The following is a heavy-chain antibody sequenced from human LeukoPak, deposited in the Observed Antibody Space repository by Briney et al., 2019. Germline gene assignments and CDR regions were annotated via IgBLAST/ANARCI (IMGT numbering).Heavy chain of an antibody. CDR2: IKQDGSEK. D-gene: IGHD2-2*01. V-gene: IGHV3-7*01. J-gene: IGHJ4*02. CDR3: ARHHLYQEINFDY. Sequence: PGGSLRLSCAASGFTFSSYEMNWVRQAPGKGLEWVANIKQDGSEKYYVDSVKGRFTISRDNAKNSLYLQMNSLRAEDTAVYYCARHHLYQEINFDYWGQGTLVTVSS. CDR1: GFTFSSYE.